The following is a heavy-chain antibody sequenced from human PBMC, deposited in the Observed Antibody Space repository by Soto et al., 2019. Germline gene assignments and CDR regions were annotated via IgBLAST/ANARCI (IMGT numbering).Heavy chain of an antibody. J-gene: IGHJ3*02. CDR3: ARARGYSYGPSYDAFDI. CDR1: GFTFSSYS. CDR2: ISSSSSYI. D-gene: IGHD5-18*01. Sequence: PGGSLRLSCAASGFTFSSYSMNWVRQAPGKGLERVSSISSSSSYIYYADSVKGRFTISRDNAKNSLYLQMNSLRAEDTAVYYCARARGYSYGPSYDAFDIWGQGTMVTVSS. V-gene: IGHV3-21*01.